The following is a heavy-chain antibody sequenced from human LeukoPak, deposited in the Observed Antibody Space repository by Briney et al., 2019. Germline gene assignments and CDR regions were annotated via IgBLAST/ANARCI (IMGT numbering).Heavy chain of an antibody. J-gene: IGHJ4*02. CDR2: ISGSGGST. V-gene: IGHV3-23*01. D-gene: IGHD1-26*01. CDR3: ARVVSGSYLEIDF. CDR1: AFTFSSYA. Sequence: GGSLRLSCAASAFTFSSYAMSWVRQAPGKGLEWVSAISGSGGSTYYADSVKGRFTISRDNAKNSLYLQMNSLRAEDTAVYYCARVVSGSYLEIDFWGQGTLVTVSS.